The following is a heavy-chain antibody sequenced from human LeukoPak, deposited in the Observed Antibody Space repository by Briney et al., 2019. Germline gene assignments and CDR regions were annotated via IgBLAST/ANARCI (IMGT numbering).Heavy chain of an antibody. CDR3: ANYWRTGDY. V-gene: IGHV3-23*01. CDR2: IGGSDGTT. Sequence: GGSLRLSCAASGFTFSNYAMSWVRQAPGKGLEWVSAIGGSDGTTYYADSVKGRFTISRDNSRNTLYLQMNSLRAEDTAVYYYANYWRTGDYWGQGTLVTVSS. CDR1: GFTFSNYA. D-gene: IGHD1-14*01. J-gene: IGHJ4*02.